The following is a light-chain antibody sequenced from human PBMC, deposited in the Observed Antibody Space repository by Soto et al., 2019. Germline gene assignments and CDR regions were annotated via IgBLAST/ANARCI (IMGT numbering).Light chain of an antibody. CDR1: QSVSSY. CDR2: DAS. V-gene: IGKV3-11*01. CDR3: QQRSNWPRT. J-gene: IGKJ1*01. Sequence: EIVLTQSPATRSLSPGERATLSCRASQSVSSYLAWYQQKPGQAPRLLIYDASNRATGIPARFRGSESGTDFPLTISSLEPEDFAVYYCQQRSNWPRTFGQGTKVEIK.